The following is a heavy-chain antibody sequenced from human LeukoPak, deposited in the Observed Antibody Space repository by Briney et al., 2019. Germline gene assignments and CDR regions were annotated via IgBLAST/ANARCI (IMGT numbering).Heavy chain of an antibody. V-gene: IGHV5-51*01. D-gene: IGHD2-2*01. J-gene: IGHJ5*02. Sequence: GESLKISCKGSGYSFTSYWIGWVRQMPGKGLEWMGIIYPGDSDTRYSPSFQGQVTISADKSISTAYLQWSSLKASDTAMYYCARQYCSSTSCPNWFDPWGQGTLVTVSS. CDR2: IYPGDSDT. CDR1: GYSFTSYW. CDR3: ARQYCSSTSCPNWFDP.